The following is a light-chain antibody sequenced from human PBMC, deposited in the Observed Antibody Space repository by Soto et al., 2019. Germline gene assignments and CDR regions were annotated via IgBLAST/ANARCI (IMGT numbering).Light chain of an antibody. CDR2: DSS. J-gene: IGKJ4*01. CDR3: QQRSNLPLT. Sequence: EIVLTQSPATLSLSPGERATLSCRASQSISSYLAWYQQHPGQAPRLLIYDSSNRATGIPARFSGSGSGTDFTLTISSLEPEDFAVYYCQQRSNLPLTFGGGTKVDIK. CDR1: QSISSY. V-gene: IGKV3-11*01.